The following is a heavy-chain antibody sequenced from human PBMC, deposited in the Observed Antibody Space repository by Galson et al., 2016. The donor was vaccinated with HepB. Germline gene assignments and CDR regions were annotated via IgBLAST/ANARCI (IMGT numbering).Heavy chain of an antibody. CDR1: GYIFSGYY. D-gene: IGHD3-10*01. V-gene: IGHV1-2*02. J-gene: IGHJ5*02. Sequence: SVKVSCKASGYIFSGYYIYWVRQAPGEGLQWMGWINPNSGGASYAQMFQGRVTMTRDTSISTASMELTRLTSDDTAVYYCARGHVYGSGSYYPDPWGQGPLVTVSS. CDR2: INPNSGGA. CDR3: ARGHVYGSGSYYPDP.